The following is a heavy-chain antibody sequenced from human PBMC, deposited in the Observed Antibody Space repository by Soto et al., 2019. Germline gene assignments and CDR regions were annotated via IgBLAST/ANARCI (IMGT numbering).Heavy chain of an antibody. Sequence: SETLSLTCAVYGGSFGGYYWSWIRQPRGKGLEWIGEINHSGSTNYNPSLKSRVTISVDTSKNQFSLKLSSVTAADTAVYYCAGDSSSSYYYYYGMDVWGQGTTVTVSS. V-gene: IGHV4-34*01. CDR2: INHSGST. J-gene: IGHJ6*02. CDR1: GGSFGGYY. D-gene: IGHD6-13*01. CDR3: AGDSSSSYYYYYGMDV.